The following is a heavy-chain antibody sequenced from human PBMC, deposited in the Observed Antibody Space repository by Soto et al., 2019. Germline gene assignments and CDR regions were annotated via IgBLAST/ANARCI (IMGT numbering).Heavy chain of an antibody. Sequence: GGSLRLSCAASGFTFSNYGMDWVHQAPGKGLEWVSSISSSSSYIWYADSVKGRFTISRDNAKNSLYLQMNSLRAEDTAVYYCARELGGLRIAADAYYFDYWGQGTLVTVSS. J-gene: IGHJ4*02. CDR1: GFTFSNYG. CDR2: ISSSSSYI. CDR3: ARELGGLRIAADAYYFDY. V-gene: IGHV3-21*06. D-gene: IGHD6-13*01.